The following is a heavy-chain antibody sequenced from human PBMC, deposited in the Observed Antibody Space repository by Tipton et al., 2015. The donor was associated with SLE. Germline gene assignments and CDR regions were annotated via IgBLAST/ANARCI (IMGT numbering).Heavy chain of an antibody. V-gene: IGHV4-59*11. CDR1: GGSISGHY. D-gene: IGHD5-12*01. J-gene: IGHJ3*02. CDR2: IYSGGST. Sequence: TLSLTCTVSGGSISGHYWRLIRQPPGKTLEWIGYIYSGGSTNYNPSLKSRVSISVDTSKNQISLKLSSVTAADTAVYYWARVWGYGDAFDIWGQGTMVTVSS. CDR3: ARVWGYGDAFDI.